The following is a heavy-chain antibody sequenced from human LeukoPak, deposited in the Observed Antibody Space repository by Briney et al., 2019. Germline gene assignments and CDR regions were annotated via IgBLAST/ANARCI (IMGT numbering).Heavy chain of an antibody. V-gene: IGHV3-7*01. Sequence: GGSLRLSCAASAFTFAIYWMSWVRQSPGKGLEWVANIKQDGSEKYYADSVKGRFTISRDNAKNSLYLQMNSLRAEDSAVYYCASQLERRQGWFDPWGQGTLVTVSS. D-gene: IGHD1-1*01. CDR1: AFTFAIYW. CDR2: IKQDGSEK. CDR3: ASQLERRQGWFDP. J-gene: IGHJ5*02.